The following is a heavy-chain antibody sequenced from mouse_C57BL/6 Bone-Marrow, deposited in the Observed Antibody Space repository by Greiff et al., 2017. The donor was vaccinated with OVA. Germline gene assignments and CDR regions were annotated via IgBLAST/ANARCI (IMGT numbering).Heavy chain of an antibody. CDR2: ISSGGSYT. Sequence: DVKLVESGGDLVKPGGSLKLSCAASGFTFSSYGMSWVRQTPDKRLEWVATISSGGSYTYYPDSVKGRFTISRDNAKNTLYLQMSSLKSEDTAMYYCARQITTVVATDYWGQGTTLTVSS. V-gene: IGHV5-6*02. J-gene: IGHJ2*01. CDR1: GFTFSSYG. CDR3: ARQITTVVATDY. D-gene: IGHD1-1*01.